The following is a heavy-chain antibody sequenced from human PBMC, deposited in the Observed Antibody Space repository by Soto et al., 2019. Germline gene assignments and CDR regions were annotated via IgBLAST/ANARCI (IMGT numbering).Heavy chain of an antibody. CDR1: GYTFTSYG. CDR2: ISGYDGRT. Sequence: QVHLVQSGAEVKKPGASVKVSCKTSGYTFTSYGISWVRQAPGQGLEWLGWISGYDGRTNLAQKVQDRVTMTTDTSTSTVYMELRSLCSDDTAVYYCAREGDVPYYYYGMDVLGQGTTVTVSS. CDR3: AREGDVPYYYYGMDV. V-gene: IGHV1-18*01. J-gene: IGHJ6*02. D-gene: IGHD2-21*02.